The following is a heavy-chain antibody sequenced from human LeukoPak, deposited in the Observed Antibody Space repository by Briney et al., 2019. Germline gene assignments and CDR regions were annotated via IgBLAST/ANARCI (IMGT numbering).Heavy chain of an antibody. CDR2: IRSDGSDK. CDR3: AKDLGGGALDFDY. V-gene: IGHV3-30*02. J-gene: IGHJ4*02. CDR1: GFTFRTYG. Sequence: GGSLRLSCAASGFTFRTYGIHWVRQAPGKGLEWVSFIRSDGSDKYYADSVKGRITISRDNSKNMVYPQMNSLRAEDTAVYYCAKDLGGGALDFDYWGQGTLVTVSS. D-gene: IGHD3-10*01.